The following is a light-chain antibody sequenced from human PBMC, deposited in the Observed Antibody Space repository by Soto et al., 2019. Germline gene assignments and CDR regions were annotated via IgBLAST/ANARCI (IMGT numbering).Light chain of an antibody. V-gene: IGKV3-20*01. CDR1: QSVSSSY. CDR2: GAS. CDR3: QHYSSSPPEFT. J-gene: IGKJ3*01. Sequence: EIVLTQSPGTLSLSPGERATLSCRASQSVSSSYLAWYQQRPGQAPRLLIFGASYRATGIPDRFIGSGSGTDFTLNISRLEPEDLAVYYSQHYSSSPPEFTFGPGTKVDSK.